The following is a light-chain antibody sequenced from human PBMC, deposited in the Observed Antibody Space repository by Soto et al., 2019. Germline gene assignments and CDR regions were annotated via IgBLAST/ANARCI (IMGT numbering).Light chain of an antibody. CDR3: QQYGSSPET. CDR2: GAS. Sequence: EIVFTQSPGPLSLSPGERATLFCRASQSVSSSYLAWYQQKPGQAPRLLIYGASSRATAIPDRFSGSGSGTEFTLTISRLEPEDFAVYYCQQYGSSPETFGQGTKVDIK. V-gene: IGKV3-20*01. CDR1: QSVSSSY. J-gene: IGKJ1*01.